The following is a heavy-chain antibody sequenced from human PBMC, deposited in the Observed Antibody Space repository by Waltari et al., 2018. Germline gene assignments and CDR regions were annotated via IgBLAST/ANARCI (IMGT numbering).Heavy chain of an antibody. J-gene: IGHJ3*02. Sequence: QVQLQESGPGLVKPSETLSLTCTVSGGSISSTYWSWSRQPPGKGLEWIGYIYYSGSTNYNPSLKSRVTISVDTSKNQFSLKLSSVTAADTAVYYCARGDAFDIWGQGTMVTVSS. CDR3: ARGDAFDI. V-gene: IGHV4-59*01. CDR2: IYYSGST. CDR1: GGSISSTY.